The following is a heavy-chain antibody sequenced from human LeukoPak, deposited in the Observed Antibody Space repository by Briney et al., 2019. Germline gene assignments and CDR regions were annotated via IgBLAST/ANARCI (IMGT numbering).Heavy chain of an antibody. D-gene: IGHD1-1*01. CDR1: GYIFTSYW. CDR2: IYPGDSDT. V-gene: IGHV5-51*01. J-gene: IGHJ4*02. Sequence: GESLKISCQGSGYIFTSYWIGWVRQLPGKGLEWMGIIYPGDSDTRYSPSFQGQVTISAEKSLSTAYLQWSSLKASDTAMYYCARNPDGAGTFSFDYWGQGTLVTVSS. CDR3: ARNPDGAGTFSFDY.